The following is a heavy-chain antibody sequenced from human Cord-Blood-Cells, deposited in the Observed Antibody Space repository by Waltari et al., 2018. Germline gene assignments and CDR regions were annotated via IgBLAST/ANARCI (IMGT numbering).Heavy chain of an antibody. CDR2: IYPGDSDT. V-gene: IGHV5-51*01. D-gene: IGHD6-13*01. CDR1: GDSFTSYW. CDR3: ARRSIAAAYYGMDV. Sequence: EVQLVQSGAEVKQLGESLKISCKGSGDSFTSYWLCWVRQRPGKGLEWMGIIYPGDSDTRYSPSFQGQVTISADKYISTAYLQWSSLKASDTAMYYCARRSIAAAYYGMDVWGQGTTVTVSS. J-gene: IGHJ6*02.